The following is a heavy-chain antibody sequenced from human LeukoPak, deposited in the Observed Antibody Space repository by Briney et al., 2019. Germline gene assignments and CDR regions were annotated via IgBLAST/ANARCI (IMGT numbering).Heavy chain of an antibody. Sequence: GASVKVSCKASGYTFTSYGISWVRQAPGQGLEWMGWIRGYNGNTNYAQKLQGRVTMTTDTSTSTAYMELRSLRSDDTAVYYCARPNYPGGSGSYGGTDWFDPWGQGTLVTVSS. V-gene: IGHV1-18*01. CDR2: IRGYNGNT. J-gene: IGHJ5*02. CDR1: GYTFTSYG. D-gene: IGHD3-10*01. CDR3: ARPNYPGGSGSYGGTDWFDP.